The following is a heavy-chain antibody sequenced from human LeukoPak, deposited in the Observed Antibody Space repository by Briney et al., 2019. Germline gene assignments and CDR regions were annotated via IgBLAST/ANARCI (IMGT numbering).Heavy chain of an antibody. Sequence: SETLSLTCTVSGGSMSSSSYYWGWIRQPPGKGLEWIGSIYYSGSTYYNPSLKSRVTISVDTSKNQFSLKLSSVTAADTAVYYCARGGSGWYGDWGQGTLVTVSS. D-gene: IGHD6-19*01. CDR1: GGSMSSSSYY. V-gene: IGHV4-39*07. J-gene: IGHJ4*02. CDR3: ARGGSGWYGD. CDR2: IYYSGST.